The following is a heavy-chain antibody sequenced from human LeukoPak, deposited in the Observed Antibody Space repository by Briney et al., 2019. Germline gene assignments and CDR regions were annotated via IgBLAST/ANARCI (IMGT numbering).Heavy chain of an antibody. J-gene: IGHJ6*02. D-gene: IGHD6-13*01. CDR3: TRQVAAAAYYYYYGMDV. V-gene: IGHV3-73*01. CDR2: IRSKANSYAT. Sequence: PGGSLRLSCAASGFTFCSYSMNWVRRASGKGLEWVGRIRSKANSYATAYAASVKGRFTISRDDSKNTAYLQMNSLRTEDTAVYYCTRQVAAAAYYYYYGMDVWGQGTTVTVSS. CDR1: GFTFCSYS.